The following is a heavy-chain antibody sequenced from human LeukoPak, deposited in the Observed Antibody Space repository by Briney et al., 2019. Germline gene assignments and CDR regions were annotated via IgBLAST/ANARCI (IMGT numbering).Heavy chain of an antibody. J-gene: IGHJ5*02. CDR3: ARMARIWFGESWYNWFDP. D-gene: IGHD3-10*01. Sequence: ASVKVSCKASGYTFTSYGISWVRQAPGQGLEWMGWISVHTGTTNYAQKLQGRVTMTTDTSTSTAYMELRSLRSDDTAVYYCARMARIWFGESWYNWFDPWGQGTLVTVSS. V-gene: IGHV1-18*01. CDR2: ISVHTGTT. CDR1: GYTFTSYG.